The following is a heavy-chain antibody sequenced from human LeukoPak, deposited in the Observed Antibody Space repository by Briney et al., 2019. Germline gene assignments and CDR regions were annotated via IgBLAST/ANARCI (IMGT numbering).Heavy chain of an antibody. CDR1: GFPFSGNA. Sequence: GGSLRLSVVASGFPFSGNARHWVGQAPAKGLEWGATFSFVGRKKSYADSVRARFTISRDNSKNTLYLQMKRLRSEDRAVYYCARLAGTYLDDYYDMDVWGQGTTVIVSS. CDR3: ARLAGTYLDDYYDMDV. V-gene: IGHV3-30*03. CDR2: FSFVGRKK. D-gene: IGHD3-10*01. J-gene: IGHJ6*01.